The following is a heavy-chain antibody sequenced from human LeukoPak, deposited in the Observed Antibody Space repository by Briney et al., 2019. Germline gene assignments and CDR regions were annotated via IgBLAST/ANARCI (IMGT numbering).Heavy chain of an antibody. CDR3: ARGLRYCSGGSCYNSDAFDI. D-gene: IGHD2-15*01. J-gene: IGHJ3*02. Sequence: PGGSLRLSCAASGFTFSSCDMHWVRQATGKGLEWVSAIGTAGDPYYPGSVKGRFTISRENAKNSLYLQMISLRAGDTAVYYCARGLRYCSGGSCYNSDAFDIWGQGTMVTVSS. CDR1: GFTFSSCD. V-gene: IGHV3-13*05. CDR2: IGTAGDP.